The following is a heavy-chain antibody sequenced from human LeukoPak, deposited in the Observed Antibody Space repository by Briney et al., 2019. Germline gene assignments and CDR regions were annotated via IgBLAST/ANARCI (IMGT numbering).Heavy chain of an antibody. CDR1: GGSFSGYY. CDR3: ARGPASGSYFAWFDP. CDR2: INQSGST. V-gene: IGHV4-34*01. D-gene: IGHD3-10*01. J-gene: IGHJ5*02. Sequence: NPSETLSLTCAVYGGSFSGYYWSWIRQPPGKGLEWIGEINQSGSTKYNPSLESRVTRSVDTSKNQFSLKLTSMTAADTAVYYCARGPASGSYFAWFDPWGQGALVSVSS.